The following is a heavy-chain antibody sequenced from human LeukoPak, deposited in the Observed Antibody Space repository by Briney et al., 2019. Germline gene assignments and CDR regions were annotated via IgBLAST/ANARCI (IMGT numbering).Heavy chain of an antibody. D-gene: IGHD3-10*01. CDR1: GFTFSSYG. CDR3: AKGDYYGSGSRFDY. Sequence: GRSLRLSCAASGFTFSSYGMHWVRQAPGKGLEWVAVISYDGSNKYYADSVKGRFTISRDNSKNTLYLQMNSLRAEDTAVYYCAKGDYYGSGSRFDYWGQGTLVTVSS. J-gene: IGHJ4*02. CDR2: ISYDGSNK. V-gene: IGHV3-30*18.